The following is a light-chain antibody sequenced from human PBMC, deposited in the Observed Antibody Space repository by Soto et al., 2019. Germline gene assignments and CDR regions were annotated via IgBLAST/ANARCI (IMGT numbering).Light chain of an antibody. V-gene: IGLV2-14*01. J-gene: IGLJ3*02. CDR2: DVT. CDR1: RSDVGGYNY. Sequence: QSVLTQPASVSGSPGQSITISCTGTRSDVGGYNYVSWYQQHPDKAPKLIIYDVTNRPSWVSNRFSGSKSGNTASLTISGLQAEDEADYYCSSFTTSSTWVFGGGTKVTVL. CDR3: SSFTTSSTWV.